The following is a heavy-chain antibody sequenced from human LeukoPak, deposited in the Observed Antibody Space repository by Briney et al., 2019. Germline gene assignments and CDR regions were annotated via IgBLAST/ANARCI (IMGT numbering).Heavy chain of an antibody. CDR1: GGSISSSDNY. CDR3: ARDRWDTSGYYSTFDY. CDR2: LDYSGST. V-gene: IGHV4-30-4*08. J-gene: IGHJ4*02. Sequence: SQTLSLTCTVSGGSISSSDNYWSWLRQPPGKGLEWIGYLDYSGSTYYNPSLKSRVTISLDTSKNQFSLRLTSVTAADTAVYYCARDRWDTSGYYSTFDYWGRGTLVTVSS. D-gene: IGHD3-22*01.